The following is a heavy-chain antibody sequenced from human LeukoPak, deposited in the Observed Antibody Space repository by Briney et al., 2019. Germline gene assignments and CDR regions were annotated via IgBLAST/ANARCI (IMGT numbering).Heavy chain of an antibody. CDR1: GYTFTSYD. V-gene: IGHV1-8*01. J-gene: IGHJ5*02. Sequence: ASVKVSCKASGYTFTSYDINWVRQATGQGLEWMGWMNPNSGNTGYAQKFQGRVTMTRNTFISTAYMELRSLRSDDTAVYYCARASSSSNWFDPWGQGTLVTVSS. D-gene: IGHD6-13*01. CDR2: MNPNSGNT. CDR3: ARASSSSNWFDP.